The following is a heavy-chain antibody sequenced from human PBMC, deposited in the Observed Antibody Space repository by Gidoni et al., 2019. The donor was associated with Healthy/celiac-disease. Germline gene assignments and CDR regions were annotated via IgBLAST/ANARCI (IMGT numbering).Heavy chain of an antibody. Sequence: QVQLQESGPGLVKPSQTLSLTCTVPGGSISSGGYYWSWIRQPPGTGLEWIGYIYYSGSTYYNPSLKSRVTISVDTSKNQFSLKLSSVTAADTAVYYCARNVGAHNWFDPWGQGTLVTVSS. V-gene: IGHV4-31*03. CDR1: GGSISSGGYY. CDR3: ARNVGAHNWFDP. CDR2: IYYSGST. D-gene: IGHD3-16*01. J-gene: IGHJ5*02.